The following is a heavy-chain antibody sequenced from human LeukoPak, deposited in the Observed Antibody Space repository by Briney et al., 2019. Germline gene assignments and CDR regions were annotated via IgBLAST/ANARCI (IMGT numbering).Heavy chain of an antibody. CDR2: IHYSGST. CDR1: GGSISSSNYF. CDR3: ARGGYSGYAFDY. J-gene: IGHJ4*02. D-gene: IGHD5-12*01. Sequence: SETLSLTCSVSGGSISSSNYFWGWIRQPPGKGLEWIASIHYSGSTYSNPSLKSRVTISVDTSKNQFSLRLSSVSAADTAVYYCARGGYSGYAFDYWGQGTLVTVSS. V-gene: IGHV4-39*01.